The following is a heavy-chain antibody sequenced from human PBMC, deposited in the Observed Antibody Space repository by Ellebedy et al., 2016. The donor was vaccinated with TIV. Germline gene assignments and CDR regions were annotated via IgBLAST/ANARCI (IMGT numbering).Heavy chain of an antibody. Sequence: MPLETLSLTCTVSGGSISSYYWSWIRQPPGKGLEWIGYIYYSGSTNYNPSLKSRVTISVDTSKNQFSLKLSSVTAADTAVYYCAREDTRYGMDVWGQGTTVTVSS. D-gene: IGHD3-3*01. CDR3: AREDTRYGMDV. V-gene: IGHV4-59*01. J-gene: IGHJ6*02. CDR1: GGSISSYY. CDR2: IYYSGST.